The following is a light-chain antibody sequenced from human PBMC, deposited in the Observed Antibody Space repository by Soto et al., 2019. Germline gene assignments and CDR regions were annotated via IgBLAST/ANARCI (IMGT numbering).Light chain of an antibody. CDR3: QQYGSSLWT. Sequence: EIVLTQSPGTLSLSPGERATLSCRASQSVSSRLAWYQQKPGQAPRLLISGASSRATGIPDRFSGSGSATDFTLTISRLEPEDFALYYCQQYGSSLWTFGQGTKVDIK. CDR2: GAS. J-gene: IGKJ1*01. V-gene: IGKV3-20*01. CDR1: QSVSSR.